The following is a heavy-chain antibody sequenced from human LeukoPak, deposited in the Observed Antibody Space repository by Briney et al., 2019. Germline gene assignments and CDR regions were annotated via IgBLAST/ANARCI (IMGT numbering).Heavy chain of an antibody. V-gene: IGHV3-21*01. CDR3: ARDPPILLEWLPHFDY. CDR1: GFTFTTYG. Sequence: AGGSLRLSCAASGFTFTTYGFNWVRQAPGKGLEWVSSISFSGSYIYYADSVKGRFTISRDNAKNSVYLQMNSLRDDDTAVYYCARDPPILLEWLPHFDYWGQGTLVTVSS. D-gene: IGHD3-3*01. CDR2: ISFSGSYI. J-gene: IGHJ4*02.